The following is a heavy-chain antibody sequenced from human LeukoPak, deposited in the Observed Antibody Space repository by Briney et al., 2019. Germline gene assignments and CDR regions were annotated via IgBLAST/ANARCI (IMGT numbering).Heavy chain of an antibody. V-gene: IGHV4-59*12. D-gene: IGHD6-13*01. J-gene: IGHJ4*02. CDR1: GGSISSYY. CDR3: AREGRAAAGKGGFDY. Sequence: SETLSLTCTVSGGSISSYYWSWIRQPPGKGLEWIGYIYYSGSTYYNPSLKSRVTISVDTSKNQFSLKLSSVTAADTAVYYCAREGRAAAGKGGFDYWGQGTLVTVSS. CDR2: IYYSGST.